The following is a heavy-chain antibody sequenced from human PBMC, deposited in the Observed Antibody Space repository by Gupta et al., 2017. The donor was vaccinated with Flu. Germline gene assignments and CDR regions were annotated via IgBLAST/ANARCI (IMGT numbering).Heavy chain of an antibody. CDR1: GYSFTSYW. D-gene: IGHD6-13*01. CDR2: IDPSDSYT. Sequence: EVQLVQSGAEVKKLGESLRISCKGSGYSFTSYWISWVRQMPGKGLEWMGRIDPSDSYTNYSPSFQGHVTISADKSISTAYLQWSSLKASDTAMYYCARPQEAIAAAGTKEPPSDYWDQGTLVTVSS. CDR3: ARPQEAIAAAGTKEPPSDY. V-gene: IGHV5-10-1*01. J-gene: IGHJ4*02.